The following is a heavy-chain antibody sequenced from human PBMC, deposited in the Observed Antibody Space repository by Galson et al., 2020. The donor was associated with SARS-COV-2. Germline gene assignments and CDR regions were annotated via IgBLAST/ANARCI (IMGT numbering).Heavy chain of an antibody. V-gene: IGHV3-15*01. CDR2: IKSKTNGGTT. CDR3: TKDHGKMTTVTTLPY. J-gene: IGHJ4*02. Sequence: GESLKISCAASGFTFSKAWMSWVRPAPGRGLEWGGRIKSKTNGGTTDYAAHVQGRFTISRDESKNTLYVEMNSLKIEDTAVYYCTKDHGKMTTVTTLPYWGQGTLVTVSS. CDR1: GFTFSKAW. D-gene: IGHD4-17*01.